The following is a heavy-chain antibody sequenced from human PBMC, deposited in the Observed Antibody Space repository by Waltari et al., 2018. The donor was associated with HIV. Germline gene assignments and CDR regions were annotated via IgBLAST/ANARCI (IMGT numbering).Heavy chain of an antibody. CDR1: GFIMSSYW. CDR2: IKPDGSER. D-gene: IGHD3-10*01. V-gene: IGHV3-7*01. J-gene: IGHJ6*02. CDR3: ARDTGSQYYYYGMDV. Sequence: EVLLVESGGGLVKPGGSLRLSCGTSGFIMSSYWMSWVRQAPVQGVGGLAKIKPDGSERCDVDSVKGRFTISRDNAKNSVYLQMYSLRVEDTALYFWARDTGSQYYYYGMDVWGQGTMVSVS.